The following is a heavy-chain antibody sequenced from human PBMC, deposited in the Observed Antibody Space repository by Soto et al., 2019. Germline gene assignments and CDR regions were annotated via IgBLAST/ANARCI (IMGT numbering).Heavy chain of an antibody. CDR3: ASCSSTSCLYYGEYFQH. J-gene: IGHJ1*01. Sequence: QVQLVQSGAEVKKPGASVKVSCKASGYTFTSYAMHWVRQAPGQRLEWMGWINAGNGNTKYSQKFQGRVTITRDTSASTAYMELSSLRSEDTAVYYCASCSSTSCLYYGEYFQHWGQGTLVTVSS. D-gene: IGHD2-2*01. V-gene: IGHV1-3*01. CDR1: GYTFTSYA. CDR2: INAGNGNT.